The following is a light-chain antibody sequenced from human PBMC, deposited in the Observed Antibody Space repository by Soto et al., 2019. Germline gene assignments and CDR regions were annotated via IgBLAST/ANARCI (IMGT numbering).Light chain of an antibody. CDR1: SSDIGHYDY. J-gene: IGLJ1*01. CDR3: CSLTSSHTYV. CDR2: HGT. Sequence: QSVLTQPASVSGSPGQSITISCTGTSSDIGHYDYVSWYQQHPGKAPKLMIHHGTYRPSGDSNRYSGSKSGNSASLTISGLQADDEADYYCCSLTSSHTYVFGSGTKGTVL. V-gene: IGLV2-14*03.